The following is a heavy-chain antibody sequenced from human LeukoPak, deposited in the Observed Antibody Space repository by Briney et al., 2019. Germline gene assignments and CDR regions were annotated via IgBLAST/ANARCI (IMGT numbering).Heavy chain of an antibody. J-gene: IGHJ4*02. CDR1: GGSISSHY. Sequence: SETLSLTCTVSGGSISSHYWSWIRQPPGKGLEWIGYIYYSGSTNYNPSLKSRVTISVDTSKNQFSLKLSSVTAADTAVYYCARAPESYGDDYFDYWGQGTLVTVSS. CDR2: IYYSGST. V-gene: IGHV4-59*11. CDR3: ARAPESYGDDYFDY. D-gene: IGHD4-17*01.